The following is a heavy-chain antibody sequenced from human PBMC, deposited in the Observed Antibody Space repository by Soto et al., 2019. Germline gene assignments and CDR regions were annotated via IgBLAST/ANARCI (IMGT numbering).Heavy chain of an antibody. CDR2: IIPIFGTA. D-gene: IGHD3-3*01. J-gene: IGHJ4*02. Sequence: QVQLVQSGAEVKKPGSSVKVSCKASGGTFSSYAISWVRQAPGQGLEWMGGIIPIFGTANYAQKFQGRVTITXXEXTXXAYMELSSLRSEDTAVYYCARVPSYYDFWSGQLDYWGQGTLVTVSS. CDR3: ARVPSYYDFWSGQLDY. V-gene: IGHV1-69*05. CDR1: GGTFSSYA.